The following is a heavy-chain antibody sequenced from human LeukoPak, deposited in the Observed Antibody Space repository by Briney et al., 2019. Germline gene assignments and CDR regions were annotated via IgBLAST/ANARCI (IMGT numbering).Heavy chain of an antibody. CDR2: INHSGST. CDR3: ARAPQFGELYRTRRSYFDY. Sequence: SETLSLTCAVYGGSFSGYYWSWIRQPSGKGLEWIGEINHSGSTNYNPSLKSRVTISVDTSKNQFSLKLSSVTAADTAVYYCARAPQFGELYRTRRSYFDYWGQGTLVTVSS. V-gene: IGHV4-34*01. CDR1: GGSFSGYY. D-gene: IGHD3-10*01. J-gene: IGHJ4*02.